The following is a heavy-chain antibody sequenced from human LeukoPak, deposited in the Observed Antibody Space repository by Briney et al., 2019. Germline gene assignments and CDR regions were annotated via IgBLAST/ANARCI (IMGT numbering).Heavy chain of an antibody. CDR2: ISSSSSTI. V-gene: IGHV3-48*04. J-gene: IGHJ3*02. Sequence: PGGSLRLSCAASGFTFSSYSMNWVRQAPGKGLEWVSYISSSSSTIYYADSVKGRFTISRDNAKNSLYLQMNSLRAEDTAVYYCARDWAPYYYDSSGYPDAFGIWGQGTMVTVSS. CDR3: ARDWAPYYYDSSGYPDAFGI. D-gene: IGHD3-22*01. CDR1: GFTFSSYS.